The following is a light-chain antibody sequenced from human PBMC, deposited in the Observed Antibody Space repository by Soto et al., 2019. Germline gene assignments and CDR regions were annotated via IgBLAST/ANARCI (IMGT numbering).Light chain of an antibody. CDR3: QQRQYWPPIT. CDR2: GAS. V-gene: IGKV3D-20*02. J-gene: IGKJ5*01. Sequence: EIVLTQSPGTLSLSPGERATLSCRASQSVSSSYLAWYQQKPGQAPRLLIYGASSRAAGIPARFSGSVSGTDFTLTISSLEPEDFAIYYCQQRQYWPPITFGQGTRLEIK. CDR1: QSVSSSY.